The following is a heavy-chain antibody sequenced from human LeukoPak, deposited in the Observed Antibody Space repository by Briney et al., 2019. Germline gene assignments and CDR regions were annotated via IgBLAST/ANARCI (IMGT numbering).Heavy chain of an antibody. CDR2: ISSSGSTI. CDR1: GFTFSTYN. Sequence: GGSLRLSCAASGFTFSTYNMNWVRQAPGKGLEWVSYISSSGSTIYYADSVKGRFTISRDNAKNSLYLQMNSLRAGDTAVYYCARELRYFDWLSYNWFDPWGQGTLVTVSS. V-gene: IGHV3-48*04. D-gene: IGHD3-9*01. J-gene: IGHJ5*02. CDR3: ARELRYFDWLSYNWFDP.